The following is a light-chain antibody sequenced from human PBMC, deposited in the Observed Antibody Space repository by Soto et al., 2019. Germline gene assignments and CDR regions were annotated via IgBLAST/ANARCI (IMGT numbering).Light chain of an antibody. CDR2: EGS. J-gene: IGLJ1*01. CDR1: SSDVGSYNL. V-gene: IGLV2-23*01. Sequence: QSALTQPASVSGSPGQSITISCTGTSSDVGSYNLVSWYQQHPGKAPKLMIYEGSKRPSGVSNRFSGSKSGNTASLTISGLQAEDEADYSCCSYAGSSTSYVFGTGTKLTV. CDR3: CSYAGSSTSYV.